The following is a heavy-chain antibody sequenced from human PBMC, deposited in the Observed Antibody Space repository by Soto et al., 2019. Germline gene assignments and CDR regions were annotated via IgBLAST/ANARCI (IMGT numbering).Heavy chain of an antibody. V-gene: IGHV1-2*04. J-gene: IGHJ5*02. CDR2: INPNSGGT. CDR1: GYTFTVYY. D-gene: IGHD5-18*01. CDR3: ARDHDPGWHPRSYGPGFDP. Sequence: ASVKVSCKASGYTFTVYYMHWVLQAPGQGLEWMGWINPNSGGTNYAQKFQGWVTMTRDTSISTAYMELSRLRSDDTAVYYCARDHDPGWHPRSYGPGFDPWGQGTLVTAPQ.